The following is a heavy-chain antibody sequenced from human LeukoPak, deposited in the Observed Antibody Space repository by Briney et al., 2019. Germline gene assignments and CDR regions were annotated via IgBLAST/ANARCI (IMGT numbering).Heavy chain of an antibody. Sequence: SETLSLTCAVSGYSISSGYYWVWIRQPPGKGLEWIGSIYHSGSTYYNPSLKSRVTISVDTSKNQFSLKLSSVTAADTAVYYCARLIGMDVWGKGTTVTVSS. V-gene: IGHV4-38-2*01. J-gene: IGHJ6*04. CDR3: ARLIGMDV. CDR2: IYHSGST. CDR1: GYSISSGYY.